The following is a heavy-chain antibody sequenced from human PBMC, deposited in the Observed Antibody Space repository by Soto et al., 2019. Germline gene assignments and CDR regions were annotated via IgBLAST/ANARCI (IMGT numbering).Heavy chain of an antibody. CDR2: ISGSGGST. V-gene: IGHV3-23*01. CDR3: AKALSVAGTFDY. J-gene: IGHJ4*02. CDR1: GFTFSSYA. Sequence: GGSLRLSCAASGFTFSSYAMSWVRQAPGKGLEWVSAISGSGGSTYYADSVKGRFTISRDNSKNTLHLQMNSLRAEDTAVYYCAKALSVAGTFDYWGQGTLVTVSS. D-gene: IGHD6-19*01.